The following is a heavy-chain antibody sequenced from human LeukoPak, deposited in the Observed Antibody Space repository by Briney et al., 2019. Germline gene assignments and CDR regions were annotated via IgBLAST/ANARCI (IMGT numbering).Heavy chain of an antibody. CDR3: ARGASSSWRNYYGMEV. D-gene: IGHD6-13*01. CDR1: GDSVSSNSAA. Sequence: TSQTLSLTCAISGDSVSSNSAAWNWIRQSPSRGLEWLGRTYYRSKWYNDYAVSVKSRITINPDTSKNQFSLQLNSVTPEDTAVYYCARGASSSWRNYYGMEVWGQGTTVTVSS. J-gene: IGHJ6*02. V-gene: IGHV6-1*01. CDR2: TYYRSKWYN.